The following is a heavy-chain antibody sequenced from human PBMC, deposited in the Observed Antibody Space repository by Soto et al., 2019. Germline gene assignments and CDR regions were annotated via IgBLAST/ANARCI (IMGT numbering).Heavy chain of an antibody. V-gene: IGHV1-8*01. Sequence: QVQLVQSGAEVKKPGASVKVSCKASGYTFTSYDINWVRQATGQGLEWMGWMNLNSGNTGYAQKFQGRVTMTRNTSISTAYMELSSLRSEDTAVYYCARGSRYCSGGSCYSGWFDPWGQGTLVTVSS. CDR1: GYTFTSYD. CDR2: MNLNSGNT. J-gene: IGHJ5*02. D-gene: IGHD2-15*01. CDR3: ARGSRYCSGGSCYSGWFDP.